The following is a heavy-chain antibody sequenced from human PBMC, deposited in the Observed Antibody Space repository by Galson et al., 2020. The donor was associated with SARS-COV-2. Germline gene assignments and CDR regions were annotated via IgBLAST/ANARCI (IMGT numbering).Heavy chain of an antibody. CDR2: ISYDGRNK. Sequence: GESLKISCAASGFIFSTYPIHWVRQAPGKGLEWVAVISYDGRNKYYADSVKGRFTISRDNSRNTLYLQMNSLKPEDTAVYYCAREAARYYFDSWGQGTLVAVSS. CDR1: GFIFSTYP. D-gene: IGHD6-13*01. CDR3: AREAARYYFDS. V-gene: IGHV3-30*01. J-gene: IGHJ4*02.